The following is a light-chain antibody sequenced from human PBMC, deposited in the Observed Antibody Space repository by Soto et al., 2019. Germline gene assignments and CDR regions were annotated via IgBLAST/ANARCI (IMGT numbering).Light chain of an antibody. CDR2: GAS. CDR1: QSVSSSY. J-gene: IGKJ5*01. CDR3: QQYGSTPRIT. V-gene: IGKV3-20*01. Sequence: EIVLTQSPGTLSLSPGERATLSCRASQSVSSSYLAWYQQKPGQAPRLLIYGASSRATSIPDRFSGSGSGTDFTLTISRLEPEDFAVYYCQQYGSTPRITFGQGTRLEIK.